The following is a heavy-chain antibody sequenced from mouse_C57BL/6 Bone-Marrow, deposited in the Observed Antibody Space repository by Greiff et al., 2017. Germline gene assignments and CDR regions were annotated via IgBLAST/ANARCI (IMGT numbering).Heavy chain of an antibody. CDR2: ISDGGSYT. CDR1: GFTFSSYA. Sequence: EVQLVESGGGLVKPGGSLKLSCAASGFTFSSYAMSWVRQTPEKRLEWVATISDGGSYTYYPDNVKGRFTISRDNAKNNLYLQMSHLKSEDTAMYYCARRNSNPAWFAYWGQGTLVTVSA. D-gene: IGHD2-5*01. V-gene: IGHV5-4*01. J-gene: IGHJ3*01. CDR3: ARRNSNPAWFAY.